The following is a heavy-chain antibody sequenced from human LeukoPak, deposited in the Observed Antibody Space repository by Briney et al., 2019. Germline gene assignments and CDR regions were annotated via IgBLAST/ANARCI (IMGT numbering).Heavy chain of an antibody. CDR1: GGSFSGYY. J-gene: IGHJ4*02. Sequence: PSETLSLTCAVYGGSFSGYYWSWIRQPPGKGLEWIGEINHSGSTNYNPSLKSRVTISVDTSKNQFSLKLSSVTAADTAVYYCARGGIPYYFDYWGQGTLVTVSS. CDR2: INHSGST. V-gene: IGHV4-34*01. CDR3: ARGGIPYYFDY.